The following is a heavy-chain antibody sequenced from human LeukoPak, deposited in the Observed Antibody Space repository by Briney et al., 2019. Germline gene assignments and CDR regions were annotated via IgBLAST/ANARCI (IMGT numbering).Heavy chain of an antibody. Sequence: KTGGSLRLSCAGSGFTFASYAVHWVRQAPGKRLEWVAFISSDGTTEHYRDSVKGRFTLSRDNSKNTVSLQMNSLGTEDTAVYYCARGRNSGSFIIDYWAREPWSPSPQ. V-gene: IGHV3-30-3*01. CDR2: ISSDGTTE. CDR3: ARGRNSGSFIIDY. J-gene: IGHJ4*02. D-gene: IGHD3-10*01. CDR1: GFTFASYA.